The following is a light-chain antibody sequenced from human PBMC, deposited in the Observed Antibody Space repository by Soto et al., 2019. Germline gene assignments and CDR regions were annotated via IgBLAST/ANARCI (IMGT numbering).Light chain of an antibody. CDR3: VSFAGGTYV. Sequence: QSALTQPPSASGSPGQLVTISCTGTSSDVGAYIFVSWYQQHPGKAPKLLIYDVNRRPPGVPDRFFGSKSGNTASLTVSGLQAEDEADYYCVSFAGGTYVFGTGTKLTVL. J-gene: IGLJ1*01. V-gene: IGLV2-8*01. CDR1: SSDVGAYIF. CDR2: DVN.